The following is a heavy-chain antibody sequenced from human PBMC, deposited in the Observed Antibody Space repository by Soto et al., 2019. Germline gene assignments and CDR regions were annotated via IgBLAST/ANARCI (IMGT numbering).Heavy chain of an antibody. D-gene: IGHD3-9*01. V-gene: IGHV4-31*03. J-gene: IGHJ3*02. CDR3: ARVLDTYSNYDILTGYYNVVRAFDI. Sequence: SETLSLTCTVSGGSISSGGYYWSWIRQHPGKGLEWIGYIYYSGSTYYNPSLKSRVTISVDTSKNQFSLKLSSVTAADTAVYYCARVLDTYSNYDILTGYYNVVRAFDIWGQGTMVTVSS. CDR1: GGSISSGGYY. CDR2: IYYSGST.